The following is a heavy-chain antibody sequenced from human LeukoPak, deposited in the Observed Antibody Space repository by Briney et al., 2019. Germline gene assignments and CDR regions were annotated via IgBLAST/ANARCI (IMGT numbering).Heavy chain of an antibody. J-gene: IGHJ4*02. Sequence: PSQTLSLTCTVSGGSISSGSYYWSWIRQPAGKGLEWIGRIYTSGSTNYNPSLKSRVTISVDTSKNQFSLKLSSVTAADTAVYYCARDYSSSSEGIPFDYWGQGTLVTVSS. D-gene: IGHD6-6*01. CDR2: IYTSGST. CDR3: ARDYSSSSEGIPFDY. CDR1: GGSISSGSYY. V-gene: IGHV4-61*02.